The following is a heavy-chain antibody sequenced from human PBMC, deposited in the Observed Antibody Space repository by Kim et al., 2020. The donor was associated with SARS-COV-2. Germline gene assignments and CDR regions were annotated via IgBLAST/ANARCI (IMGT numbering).Heavy chain of an antibody. CDR2: IYCSGTT. D-gene: IGHD2-15*01. J-gene: IGHJ3*01. CDR1: GGSISSYY. V-gene: IGHV4-59*08. Sequence: SETLSLTCTVSGGSISSYYWSWIRQPPGKGLEWIGYIYCSGTTNYNPSLKSRVTISVDTSKNQFSLKLSSVTAADTAVYYCARWALGYCSGGSCFPPGAFDFWGQGTMVTVSS. CDR3: ARWALGYCSGGSCFPPGAFDF.